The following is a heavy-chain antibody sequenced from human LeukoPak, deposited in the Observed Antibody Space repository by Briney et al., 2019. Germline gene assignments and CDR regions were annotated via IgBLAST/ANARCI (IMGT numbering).Heavy chain of an antibody. D-gene: IGHD2-15*01. V-gene: IGHV4-4*07. CDR1: GGSISSYY. Sequence: SETLSLTCTVSGGSISSYYWSWIRQPAGKGLEWIGRIYTSGSTNYNPSLKSRVTMSVDTSKNQFSLKLSSVTAADTAVYYCARDYGGYCSGGSCYYYYYMDVWGKGTTVTISS. CDR2: IYTSGST. CDR3: ARDYGGYCSGGSCYYYYYMDV. J-gene: IGHJ6*03.